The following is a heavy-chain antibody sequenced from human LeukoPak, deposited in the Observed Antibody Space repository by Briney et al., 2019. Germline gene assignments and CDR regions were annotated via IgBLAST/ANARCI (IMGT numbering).Heavy chain of an antibody. CDR3: ARDLKRLAAVQPPEFDY. D-gene: IGHD6-13*01. V-gene: IGHV3-20*04. Sequence: GGPLRLSCAASGFIFDDYGMSWVRQAPGKGLEWVSGINWKGGSTGYGDSVEGRFTISRDNAKNSLYLQMNGLRAEDTALYYCARDLKRLAAVQPPEFDYRGQGTLVTVSS. CDR2: INWKGGST. J-gene: IGHJ4*02. CDR1: GFIFDDYG.